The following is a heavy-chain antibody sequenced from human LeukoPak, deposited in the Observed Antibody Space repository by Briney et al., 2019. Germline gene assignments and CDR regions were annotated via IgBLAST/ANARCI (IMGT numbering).Heavy chain of an antibody. Sequence: GASVKVSCKASGYTFTSYGISWVRQAPGQGLEWMGWISAYNGNTNYEQKLQGRVSMTTDTSTSTAYMGLRGLTSDDTAVCYCARDWGDILTSTSIDYWGQGTLVTVSS. V-gene: IGHV1-18*01. CDR2: ISAYNGNT. D-gene: IGHD3-9*01. J-gene: IGHJ4*02. CDR3: ARDWGDILTSTSIDY. CDR1: GYTFTSYG.